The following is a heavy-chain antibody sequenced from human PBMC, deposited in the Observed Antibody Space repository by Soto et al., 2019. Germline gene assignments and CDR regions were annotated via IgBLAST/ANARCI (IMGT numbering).Heavy chain of an antibody. V-gene: IGHV3-30-3*01. CDR3: ARVPLGYCSGGSCHDWAFDI. J-gene: IGHJ3*02. CDR2: ISYDGSNK. Sequence: GGSLRLSCAASGFTFSSYAMHWVRQAPGKGLEWVAVISYDGSNKYYADSVKGRFTISRDNSKNSLYLQMNSLRAEDTAVYYCARVPLGYCSGGSCHDWAFDIWGQGTMVTVSS. CDR1: GFTFSSYA. D-gene: IGHD2-15*01.